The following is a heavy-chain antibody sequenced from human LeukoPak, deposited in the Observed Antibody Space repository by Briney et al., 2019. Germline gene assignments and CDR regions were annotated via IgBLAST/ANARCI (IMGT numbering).Heavy chain of an antibody. Sequence: AASVKVPCKASGGTFSSYAISWVRQAPGQGLEWMGGIIPIFGTANYAQKFQGRVTITTDESTSTAYMELSSLRSEDTAVYYCARSPNFGVVTLWYFDYWGQGTLVTVSS. J-gene: IGHJ4*02. V-gene: IGHV1-69*05. CDR1: GGTFSSYA. D-gene: IGHD3-3*01. CDR3: ARSPNFGVVTLWYFDY. CDR2: IIPIFGTA.